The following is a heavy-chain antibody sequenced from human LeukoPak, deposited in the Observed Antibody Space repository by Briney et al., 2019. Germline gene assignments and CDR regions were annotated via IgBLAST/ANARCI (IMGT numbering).Heavy chain of an antibody. CDR3: ARAPYDFWSVSYYYYMDV. D-gene: IGHD3-3*01. J-gene: IGHJ6*03. CDR2: ISTSGSTI. Sequence: GGSLRLSCAASGFTFSSYEMNWVRQAPGKGLDWVSYISTSGSTIYYADSVKGRITISRDNARNSLSLQMNSLRAEDTAVYYCARAPYDFWSVSYYYYMDVWGKGTTVTVSS. CDR1: GFTFSSYE. V-gene: IGHV3-48*03.